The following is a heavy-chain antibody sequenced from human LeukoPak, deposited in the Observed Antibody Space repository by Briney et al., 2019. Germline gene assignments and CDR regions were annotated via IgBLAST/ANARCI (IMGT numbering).Heavy chain of an antibody. CDR3: ARDQRDTGTFDY. V-gene: IGHV4-61*02. J-gene: IGHJ4*02. CDR2: IYTSGST. D-gene: IGHD1/OR15-1a*01. CDR1: GGSISSSNYY. Sequence: PSETLSLTCTVSGGSISSSNYYWSWIRQPAGKGLEWIGRIYTSGSTKYNPSLKSRVTISVDTSKNQFSLRLSSVTAADTAVYYCARDQRDTGTFDYWGQGTLVTVSS.